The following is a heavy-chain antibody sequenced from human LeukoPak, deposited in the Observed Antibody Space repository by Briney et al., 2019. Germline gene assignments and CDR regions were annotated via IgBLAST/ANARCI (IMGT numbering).Heavy chain of an antibody. CDR3: AKGFPYIVVVPAALFDY. CDR2: ISYDGSNK. V-gene: IGHV3-30*18. D-gene: IGHD2-2*01. J-gene: IGHJ4*02. Sequence: PGRSLRLSCAASGFSFSSYGMHWVRQAPGKGLEWVAVISYDGSNKYYADSVKGRFTISRDNSKNTLYLQMNSLRAEDTAVYYCAKGFPYIVVVPAALFDYWGQGTLVTVSS. CDR1: GFSFSSYG.